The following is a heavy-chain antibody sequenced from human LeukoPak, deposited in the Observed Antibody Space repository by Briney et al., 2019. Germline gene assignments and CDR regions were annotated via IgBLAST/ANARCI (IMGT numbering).Heavy chain of an antibody. CDR2: ISYDGTNE. Sequence: GGSLRLSCAASGFTFNTYTMHWVRQAPGKGLEWVALISYDGTNEYFANSVKGRFTISRDNSKNTLFLQMNSLTVEDTAVYYCAKPGGAYCGADCYSYYFDYWGQGTLVTVSS. CDR3: AKPGGAYCGADCYSYYFDY. D-gene: IGHD2-21*02. J-gene: IGHJ4*02. V-gene: IGHV3-30*18. CDR1: GFTFNTYT.